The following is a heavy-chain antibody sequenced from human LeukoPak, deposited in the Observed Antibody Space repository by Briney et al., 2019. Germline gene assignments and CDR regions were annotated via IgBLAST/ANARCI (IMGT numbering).Heavy chain of an antibody. CDR3: ARRRYYDGSGYLE. CDR1: GGSISSSSYY. Sequence: SETLSLTCTVSGGSISSSSYYWGWIRQPPGKGLEWIENIYYRGSTYYNPSLKSRVTISVDTSKNQFSLKLSSVTAADTALYYCARRRYYDGSGYLEWGQGTLLSVSS. CDR2: IYYRGST. V-gene: IGHV4-39*01. D-gene: IGHD3-22*01. J-gene: IGHJ1*01.